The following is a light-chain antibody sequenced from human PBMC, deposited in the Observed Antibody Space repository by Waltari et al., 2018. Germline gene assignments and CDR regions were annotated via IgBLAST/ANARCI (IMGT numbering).Light chain of an antibody. CDR3: QQYDDSIS. CDR2: GTS. CDR1: QSVNSPY. J-gene: IGKJ4*01. Sequence: VLTQSPGTVYLSPGERATPSCRASQSVNSPYLAWYQQKPGQAPRLLIFGTSSRATGIPDKYSGSGSGTDFTLTISRLEPEDFAMYYCQQYDDSISFGGGTRVEIK. V-gene: IGKV3-20*01.